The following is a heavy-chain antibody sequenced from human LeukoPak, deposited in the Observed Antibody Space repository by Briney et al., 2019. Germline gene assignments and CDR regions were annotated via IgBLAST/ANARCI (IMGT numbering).Heavy chain of an antibody. Sequence: GDSLRLSCAASGFTFTKYWMTWVRQAPGKGLEWVGNIKQDGSDKNYMDSVKGRFTISRDNTKNSVYLQMSSLRAEDTAVYYCAYGNDYESSGSLFDCWGQGTLVTVSS. CDR1: GFTFTKYW. J-gene: IGHJ4*02. CDR3: AYGNDYESSGSLFDC. V-gene: IGHV3-7*01. D-gene: IGHD3-22*01. CDR2: IKQDGSDK.